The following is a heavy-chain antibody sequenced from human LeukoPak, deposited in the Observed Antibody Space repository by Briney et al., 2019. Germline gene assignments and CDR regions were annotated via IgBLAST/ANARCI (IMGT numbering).Heavy chain of an antibody. V-gene: IGHV3-64*01. J-gene: IGHJ4*02. CDR2: ISSNGGST. D-gene: IGHD6-13*01. Sequence: GGSLRPSCAASGFTFSSYVMHWVRQAPGKGLGYVSAISSNGGSTYYANSVKGRFTISRDNSKNTLYLQMGSLRAEDMAVYYCARDPGSFPGYYFDYWGQGTLVTVSS. CDR3: ARDPGSFPGYYFDY. CDR1: GFTFSSYV.